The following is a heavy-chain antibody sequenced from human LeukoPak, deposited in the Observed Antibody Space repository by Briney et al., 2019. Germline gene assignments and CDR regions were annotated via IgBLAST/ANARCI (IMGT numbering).Heavy chain of an antibody. Sequence: SETVSLTCTISGGSTRSYYWSWIRQPPGKGLEWIGYIYYSGTTNYNFSLKSRVTISVDTSKNQFSLKLRSVTAADTAVYYCARMGAAAYWYFDLWGRGSLVTVSS. CDR2: IYYSGTT. D-gene: IGHD6-13*01. J-gene: IGHJ2*01. CDR1: GGSTRSYY. CDR3: ARMGAAAYWYFDL. V-gene: IGHV4-59*01.